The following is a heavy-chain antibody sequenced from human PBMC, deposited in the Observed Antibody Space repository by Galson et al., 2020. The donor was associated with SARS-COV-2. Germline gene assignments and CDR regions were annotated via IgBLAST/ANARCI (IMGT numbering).Heavy chain of an antibody. D-gene: IGHD3-3*01. CDR1: GYSLTELS. Sequence: ASVTVSCQVSGYSLTELSMYWVRQAPGKGLAWMGGFDRHDGAPIYAEKFQGRVTMTEDTSTDTGFMELSSLTSEDTAVYYCATTGSSPIFGVVIYAMDVWGQGTGVIVSS. J-gene: IGHJ6*02. V-gene: IGHV1-24*01. CDR3: ATTGSSPIFGVVIYAMDV. CDR2: FDRHDGAP.